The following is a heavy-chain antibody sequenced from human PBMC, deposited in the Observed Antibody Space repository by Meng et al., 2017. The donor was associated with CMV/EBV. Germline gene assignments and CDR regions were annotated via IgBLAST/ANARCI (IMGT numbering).Heavy chain of an antibody. CDR1: GYSISSGYY. CDR2: IYHSGST. D-gene: IGHD6-6*01. CDR3: ARSGRSSSSGRSFLDY. J-gene: IGHJ4*02. V-gene: IGHV4-38-2*01. Sequence: ESLKISCPVSGYSISSGYYWGWIRQPPGKGLEWIGSIYHSGSTYYNPSLKSRVTISVDTSKNQFSLKLSSVTAADTAVYYCARSGRSSSSGRSFLDYWGQGTLGTVSS.